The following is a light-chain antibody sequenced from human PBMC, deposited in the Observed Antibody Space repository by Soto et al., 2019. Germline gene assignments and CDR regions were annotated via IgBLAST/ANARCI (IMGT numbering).Light chain of an antibody. Sequence: DIQMTQSPSSLSASVGDRVPITCRASQSISSYLNWYQQKPGKAPKLLIYAASSLQSGAPSRFSGSGSGTDFTLTISTLQPEDVATYYCQQSYSTPRTFGQGTKVEIK. V-gene: IGKV1-39*01. CDR2: AAS. CDR1: QSISSY. CDR3: QQSYSTPRT. J-gene: IGKJ1*01.